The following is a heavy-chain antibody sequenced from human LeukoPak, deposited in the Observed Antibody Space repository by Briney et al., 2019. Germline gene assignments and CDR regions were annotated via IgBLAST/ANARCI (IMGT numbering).Heavy chain of an antibody. CDR3: ARLVSGAGGDDAFDI. Sequence: ASVKVSCKASGYTFTSYGISWVRQAPGQGLEWMGWISAYNGNTNYAQKLQGRVTMTTDTSTSTAYMELRSLRSDDTAVYYCARLVSGAGGDDAFDIWGQGTMVTVSS. CDR1: GYTFTSYG. V-gene: IGHV1-18*01. J-gene: IGHJ3*02. CDR2: ISAYNGNT. D-gene: IGHD3-10*01.